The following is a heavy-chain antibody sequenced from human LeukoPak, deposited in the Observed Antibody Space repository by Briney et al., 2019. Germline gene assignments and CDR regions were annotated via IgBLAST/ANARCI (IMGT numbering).Heavy chain of an antibody. Sequence: GASVKVSCKASGYTFTSYGISWVRQAPGQGLEWMGWISAYNGNTNYAQKLQGRVTMTTDTSTSTAYMELRSLRSDDTAVYYCARSHRKNYGDYPKPDYWGQGTLVTVSS. V-gene: IGHV1-18*01. CDR2: ISAYNGNT. CDR1: GYTFTSYG. D-gene: IGHD4-17*01. J-gene: IGHJ4*02. CDR3: ARSHRKNYGDYPKPDY.